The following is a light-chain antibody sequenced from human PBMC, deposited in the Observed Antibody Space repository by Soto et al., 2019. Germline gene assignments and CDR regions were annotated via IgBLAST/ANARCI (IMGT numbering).Light chain of an antibody. CDR2: AAS. V-gene: IGKV1-39*01. CDR1: QSISSY. Sequence: DIQVTQSPSSLSESVGDRVTITCRASQSISSYLNWYQQKPGKAPKLLIYAASSLQSGVPSRFSGSGSGTDFTLTISSLQPEDFATYYCQQSYSTLTWTFGQGTKVDIK. CDR3: QQSYSTLTWT. J-gene: IGKJ1*01.